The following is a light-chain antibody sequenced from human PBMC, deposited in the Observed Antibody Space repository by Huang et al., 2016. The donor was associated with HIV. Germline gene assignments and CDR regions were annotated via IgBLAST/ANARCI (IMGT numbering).Light chain of an antibody. Sequence: IQLTQSPSSLSASVGDRVTITCRASQAISVYLAWYQQKPGKAPQLLIYAPSTLQSVVPSRFSGMGAGTDFTLTISSLQPEDFATYYCQQLNFYPRTFGQGTKVEVK. CDR2: APS. J-gene: IGKJ1*01. CDR1: QAISVY. CDR3: QQLNFYPRT. V-gene: IGKV1-9*01.